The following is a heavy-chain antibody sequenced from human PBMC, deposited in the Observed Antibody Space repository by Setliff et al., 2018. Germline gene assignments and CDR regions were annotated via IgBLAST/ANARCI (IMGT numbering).Heavy chain of an antibody. V-gene: IGHV1-69*05. CDR3: AREGVDTRSSTDYRYYMDV. CDR2: TIPLFGTT. Sequence: ASVKVSCKASGYTFTSYGFSWVRQAPGQGLEWMGGTIPLFGTTDYAQKFHGRVTIITDESTSTAYMELSSLTSDDTAVYYCAREGVDTRSSTDYRYYMDVWGQGTTVTVSS. CDR1: GYTFTSYG. D-gene: IGHD5-18*01. J-gene: IGHJ6*03.